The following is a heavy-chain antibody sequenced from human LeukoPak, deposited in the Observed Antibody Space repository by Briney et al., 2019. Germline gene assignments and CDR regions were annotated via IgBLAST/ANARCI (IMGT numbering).Heavy chain of an antibody. CDR2: ISYDGSNR. CDR3: AKDARDGYGD. CDR1: GFTFSSYG. D-gene: IGHD5-24*01. V-gene: IGHV3-30*18. J-gene: IGHJ4*02. Sequence: QAGGSLRLSCAASGFTFSSYGMHWVRQAPGKGLEWVAVISYDGSNRYYADSVKGRFTISRDNSKNTLYLQMNSLRAEDTAVYYCAKDARDGYGDWGQGTLVTVSS.